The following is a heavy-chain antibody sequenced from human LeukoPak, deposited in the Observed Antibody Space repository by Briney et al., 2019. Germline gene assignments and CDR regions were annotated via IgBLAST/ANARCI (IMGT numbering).Heavy chain of an antibody. J-gene: IGHJ4*02. D-gene: IGHD5-12*01. CDR2: IYYSGST. CDR1: GESISGYY. CDR3: ARDLGDGYKGGYFDY. Sequence: SETLSLTCTVSGESISGYYWSWIRQFPGKGLEWIGYIYYSGSTYYNPSLKSRVTISVDTSKNQFSLKLSSVTAADTAVYYCARDLGDGYKGGYFDYWGQGTLVTVSS. V-gene: IGHV4-59*06.